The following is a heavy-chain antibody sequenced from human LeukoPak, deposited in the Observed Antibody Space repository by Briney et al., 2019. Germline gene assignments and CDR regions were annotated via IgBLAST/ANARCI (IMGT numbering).Heavy chain of an antibody. CDR1: GGSISSSSYY. V-gene: IGHV4-39*07. J-gene: IGHJ1*01. D-gene: IGHD2-2*01. Sequence: SETLSLTCTVSGGSISSSSYYWGWIRQPPGKGLEWIGRIYTSGSTNYNPSLKSRVTMSVDTSKNQFSLKLSSVTAADTAVYYCARESDIVVVPAARPSVYFQHWGQGTLVTVSS. CDR3: ARESDIVVVPAARPSVYFQH. CDR2: IYTSGST.